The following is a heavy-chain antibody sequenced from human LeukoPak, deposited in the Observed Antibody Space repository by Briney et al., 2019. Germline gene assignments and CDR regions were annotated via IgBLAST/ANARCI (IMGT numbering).Heavy chain of an antibody. D-gene: IGHD4-17*01. Sequence: SQTLSLTCSVSGGSISSGYYYWCWIRQPAGNGLEWIGRIYTSGNTNYNPSLKSRVTISLDTSKNQFSLQLRSVTTSDTAVYYRARPGLYGDYHADIWGQGTMVTVSS. J-gene: IGHJ3*02. CDR3: ARPGLYGDYHADI. CDR1: GGSISSGYYY. V-gene: IGHV4-61*02. CDR2: IYTSGNT.